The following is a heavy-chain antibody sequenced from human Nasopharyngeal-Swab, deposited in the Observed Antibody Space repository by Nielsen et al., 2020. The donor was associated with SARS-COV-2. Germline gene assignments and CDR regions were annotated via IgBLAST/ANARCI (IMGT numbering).Heavy chain of an antibody. CDR2: IYYSGST. CDR1: GGSFSGYY. CDR3: ATYGYGSYYYYYMDV. Sequence: SETLSLTCAVYGGSFSGYYWGWIRQPPGKGLEWIGSIYYSGSTYYNPSLKSRVTISVDTPKNQFSLKLSSVTAADTAVYYCATYGYGSYYYYYMDVWGKGTTVTVSS. J-gene: IGHJ6*03. V-gene: IGHV4-39*01. D-gene: IGHD5-18*01.